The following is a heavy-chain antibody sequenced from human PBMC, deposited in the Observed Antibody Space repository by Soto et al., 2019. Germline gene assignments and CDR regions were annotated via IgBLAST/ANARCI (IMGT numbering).Heavy chain of an antibody. CDR3: ARQRVLSTNMFITSFDP. CDR1: GGSINSSDHF. V-gene: IGHV4-39*01. Sequence: PSETLSLTCSLSGGSINSSDHFWGWIRQTPGKGLEWIGSVYYTETTYYNPSLKSPVIISVETSRNTFSLKVNSVTAADTGIYYCARQRVLSTNMFITSFDPWGQGTLVTVSS. J-gene: IGHJ5*02. D-gene: IGHD3-10*02. CDR2: VYYTETT.